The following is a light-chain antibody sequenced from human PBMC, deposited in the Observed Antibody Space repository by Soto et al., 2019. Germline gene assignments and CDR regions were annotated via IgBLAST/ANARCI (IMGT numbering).Light chain of an antibody. CDR2: AAS. J-gene: IGKJ3*01. V-gene: IGKV1-27*01. Sequence: DIQMTQSPPSLSASVGDRVTITCRASQGIRNFVAWYQQKPGKAPKLLIYAASTLQSGVPSRFSGSGSGTDFPLTINSLQAEDVATYSCQKYSSVPVFGPGTKVEIK. CDR3: QKYSSVPV. CDR1: QGIRNF.